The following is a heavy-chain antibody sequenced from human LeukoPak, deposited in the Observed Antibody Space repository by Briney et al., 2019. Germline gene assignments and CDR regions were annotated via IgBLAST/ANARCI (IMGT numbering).Heavy chain of an antibody. CDR1: GGSISSGGYY. J-gene: IGHJ4*02. V-gene: IGHV4-39*07. CDR3: AREPEYSYGYVDY. Sequence: SETLSLTCTVSGGSISSGGYYWSWIRQPPGKGLEWIGKINHSGSTNYNPSLKSRVTISVDTSKNQFSLKLSSVTAADTAVYYCAREPEYSYGYVDYWGQGTLVTVSS. D-gene: IGHD5-18*01. CDR2: INHSGST.